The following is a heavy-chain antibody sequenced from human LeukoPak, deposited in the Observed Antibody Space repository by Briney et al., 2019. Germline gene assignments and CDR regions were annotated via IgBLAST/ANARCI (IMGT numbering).Heavy chain of an antibody. CDR3: GATYSSGWPAINYYHYGMDV. D-gene: IGHD6-19*01. J-gene: IGHJ6*02. CDR2: ISAYNGNT. V-gene: IGHV1-18*01. Sequence: VASVKVSCKASGYTFTSYGISWVRQAPGQGLEWMGWISAYNGNTNYAQRLQGRVTMTTDTSTSTAYMELRSLRSDDTAVYYCGATYSSGWPAINYYHYGMDVWGQGTTVTVSS. CDR1: GYTFTSYG.